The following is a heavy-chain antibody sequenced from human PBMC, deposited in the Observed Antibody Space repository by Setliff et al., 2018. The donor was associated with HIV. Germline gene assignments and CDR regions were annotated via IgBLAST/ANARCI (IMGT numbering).Heavy chain of an antibody. CDR3: ARVPPEYSSSSQAFDI. Sequence: SETLSLTCTVSGSSISGHFWTWIRQPPGKGLEWIGYIYTTGSTNYNPSLTSRVTISVDTAKNKFSLNMRSVTAADTAVYYCARVPPEYSSSSQAFDIWGQGTKVTVSS. V-gene: IGHV4-59*11. J-gene: IGHJ3*02. D-gene: IGHD6-6*01. CDR1: GSSISGHF. CDR2: IYTTGST.